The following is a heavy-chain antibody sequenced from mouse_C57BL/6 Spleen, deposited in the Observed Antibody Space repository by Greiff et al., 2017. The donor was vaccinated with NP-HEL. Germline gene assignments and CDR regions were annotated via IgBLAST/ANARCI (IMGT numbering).Heavy chain of an antibody. J-gene: IGHJ1*03. CDR1: GYTFTSYW. V-gene: IGHV1-59*01. Sequence: QVQLQQPGAELVRPGTSVKLSCKASGYTFTSYWMHWVKQRPGQGLEWIGVIDPSDSYTNYNQKFKGKATLTVDTSSSTAYMQLSSLTSADSAVYYCAREGSGWYFDVWGTGTTVTVSS. D-gene: IGHD1-1*01. CDR3: AREGSGWYFDV. CDR2: IDPSDSYT.